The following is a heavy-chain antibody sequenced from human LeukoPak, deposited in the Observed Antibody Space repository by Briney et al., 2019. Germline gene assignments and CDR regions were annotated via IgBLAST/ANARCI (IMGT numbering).Heavy chain of an antibody. J-gene: IGHJ5*02. Sequence: SETLSLTCKVSGYPIGLDYYWVWIRQAPGRGLQWIGGFHRGRIQYNSALKSRVTISIDSSKNQFSLRMWPVTAADTAFYFCARAPSTYESGNGYPNLGWLDPWGQGALVTVSS. CDR1: GYPIGLDYY. V-gene: IGHV4-38-2*02. CDR2: FHRGRI. CDR3: ARAPSTYESGNGYPNLGWLDP. D-gene: IGHD5-24*01.